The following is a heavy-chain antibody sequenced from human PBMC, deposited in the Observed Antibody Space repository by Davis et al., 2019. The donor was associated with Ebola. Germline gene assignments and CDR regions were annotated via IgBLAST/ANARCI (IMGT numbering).Heavy chain of an antibody. D-gene: IGHD6-13*01. J-gene: IGHJ6*03. CDR3: ARDPGSSWYFIHD. CDR2: IKQEGSEK. Sequence: GGSLRLSWEGTFFHFLRTGMSWVRQAPGKGLEWVANIKQEGSEKYYVDSVKGRFTISRDNAKNSLYLQMNRLRAEDTAVYYCARDPGSSWYFIHDRGNLTT. CDR1: FFHFLRTG. V-gene: IGHV3-7*01.